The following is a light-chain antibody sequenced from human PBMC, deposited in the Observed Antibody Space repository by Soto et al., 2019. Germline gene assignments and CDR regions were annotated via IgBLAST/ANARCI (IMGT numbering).Light chain of an antibody. CDR3: QQYSSVPV. CDR1: QGINNY. V-gene: IGKV1-27*01. Sequence: DIPMTQSPSSLSASVGDRVTITCRASQGINNYVAWYQQKPGEPPKLLIYAASTLQSGVPSRFSGSGSGTDFTLTINSLQPEDVATYSCQQYSSVPVFGPGTKVEIK. J-gene: IGKJ3*01. CDR2: AAS.